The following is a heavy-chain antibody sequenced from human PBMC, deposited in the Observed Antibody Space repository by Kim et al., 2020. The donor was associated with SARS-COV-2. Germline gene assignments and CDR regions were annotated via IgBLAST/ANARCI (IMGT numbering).Heavy chain of an antibody. V-gene: IGHV1-46*01. Sequence: ASVKVSCTASGYTFTSFYLHWVRQAPGQGLQWVGIINPSGGSTSYAQKFQGRLTMTRDTSTSTVYMELTSLRSEDTAVYYCARSGSTSSPTDYWGQGTLVTVSS. D-gene: IGHD2-2*01. J-gene: IGHJ4*02. CDR1: GYTFTSFY. CDR3: ARSGSTSSPTDY. CDR2: INPSGGST.